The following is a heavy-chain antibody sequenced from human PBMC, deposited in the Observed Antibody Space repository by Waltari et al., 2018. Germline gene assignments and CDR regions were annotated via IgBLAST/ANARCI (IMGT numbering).Heavy chain of an antibody. D-gene: IGHD6-19*01. J-gene: IGHJ1*01. Sequence: QVQLQQWGAGLLRPSETLSLTCAVSGVSLSDYSWTCIRQPLGKGLEWIGENNLAEITYYNPSLEGRVSIVLDKSKNQFSLHLLSVTAADTALYYCVTGPRDKWVGRYSGEFFHHWGPGTLVTVSS. CDR3: VTGPRDKWVGRYSGEFFHH. V-gene: IGHV4-34*02. CDR2: NNLAEIT. CDR1: GVSLSDYS.